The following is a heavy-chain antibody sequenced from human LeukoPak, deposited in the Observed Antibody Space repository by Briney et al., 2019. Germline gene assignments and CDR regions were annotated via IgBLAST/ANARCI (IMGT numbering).Heavy chain of an antibody. Sequence: ALGKVSCKASGYTFTRYYMHWVRHAPGPGLGWMGGMNTKSGGTNYAQKFPRKVTMTRGTSISTTYIELSRLCAGDAGVCVCATDRGYSGSYFEAFDIWGQGTMVTVSS. CDR1: GYTFTRYY. D-gene: IGHD1-26*01. CDR3: ATDRGYSGSYFEAFDI. V-gene: IGHV1-2*02. CDR2: MNTKSGGT. J-gene: IGHJ3*02.